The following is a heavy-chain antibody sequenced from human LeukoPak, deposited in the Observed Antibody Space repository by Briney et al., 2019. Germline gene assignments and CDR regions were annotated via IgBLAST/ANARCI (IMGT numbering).Heavy chain of an antibody. CDR2: VSYDGGNE. CDR1: GFTFRRYA. V-gene: IGHV3-30*04. D-gene: IGHD2-2*01. Sequence: PGGSLRLSCELSGFTFRRYAMHWVRQAPGKGLEWLAVVSYDGGNEYYADSVKGRFTISRGKSRNTAFLQMDSLRHEDTGVYFCARDRYASRSYVMDVWGQGTTVTVSS. CDR3: ARDRYASRSYVMDV. J-gene: IGHJ6*02.